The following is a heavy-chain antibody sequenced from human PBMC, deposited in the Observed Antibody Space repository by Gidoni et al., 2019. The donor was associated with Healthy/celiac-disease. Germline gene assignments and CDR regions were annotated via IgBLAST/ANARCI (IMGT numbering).Heavy chain of an antibody. CDR3: ARSSSWFDAFDF. CDR2: INPSGGSA. Sequence: QVHLVQSGAEVERPGASVKVSCRASGYTFTNYYMHWVRQAPGQGLEWMGIINPSGGSASYAQKFQGRVTMTRDTSTSTVYMDLSSLRSEDTAVYYCARSSSWFDAFDFWGQGTMVTVSS. J-gene: IGHJ3*01. D-gene: IGHD6-13*01. V-gene: IGHV1-46*01. CDR1: GYTFTNYY.